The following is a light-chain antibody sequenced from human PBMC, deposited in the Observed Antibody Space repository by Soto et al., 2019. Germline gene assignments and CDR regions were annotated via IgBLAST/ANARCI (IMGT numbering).Light chain of an antibody. J-gene: IGKJ1*01. CDR1: QSVGSN. CDR2: GAS. Sequence: EIVMTQSPATLSVSPGERATLSCRASQSVGSNLAWYQQKPGQAPRLLIYGASTRATGIPARFSGSGSGTEFTLPIISLQSEDYVIYFCRQYNNWSPHRTFGQGTRVEIK. CDR3: RQYNNWSPHRT. V-gene: IGKV3-15*01.